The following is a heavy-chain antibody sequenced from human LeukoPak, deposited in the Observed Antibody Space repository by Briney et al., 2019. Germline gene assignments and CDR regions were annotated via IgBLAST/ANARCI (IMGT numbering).Heavy chain of an antibody. Sequence: SETLSLTCTVSGGSISSYYWSWLRQPPGKGLEWIGYIYYSGSTNYNPSLKSRVTISVDTSKNQFSLKLSSVTAADTAVYYCARAKGYCSGGSCYFDYWGQGTLVTVSS. D-gene: IGHD2-15*01. CDR3: ARAKGYCSGGSCYFDY. CDR1: GGSISSYY. V-gene: IGHV4-59*01. J-gene: IGHJ4*02. CDR2: IYYSGST.